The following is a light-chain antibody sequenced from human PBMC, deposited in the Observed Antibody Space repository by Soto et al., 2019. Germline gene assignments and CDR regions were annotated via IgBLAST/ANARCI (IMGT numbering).Light chain of an antibody. CDR1: QRVGGG. V-gene: IGKV1-5*03. Sequence: DIQMTQSPSTLSASVGDRVTITCRASQRVGGGSAWYQQKPGKAPKILIYGASSLESGVPSRFSGSGSGAEFTLTIGSLQPDDFATYYGLQYSTYPFTFGGGTKVEIK. J-gene: IGKJ4*01. CDR2: GAS. CDR3: LQYSTYPFT.